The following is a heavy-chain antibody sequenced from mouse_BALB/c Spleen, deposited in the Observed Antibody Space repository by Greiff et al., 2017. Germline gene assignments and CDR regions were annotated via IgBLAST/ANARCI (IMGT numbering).Heavy chain of an antibody. CDR3: ARLAVYDGYHGGFAY. CDR2: INPSNGRT. Sequence: QVQLKQPGAELVKPGASVKLSCKASGYTFTSYWMHWVKQRPGQGLEWIGEINPSNGRTNYNEKFKSKATLTVDKSSSTAYMQLSSLTSEDSAVYYCARLAVYDGYHGGFAYWGQGTLVTVSA. J-gene: IGHJ3*01. V-gene: IGHV1S81*02. D-gene: IGHD2-3*01. CDR1: GYTFTSYW.